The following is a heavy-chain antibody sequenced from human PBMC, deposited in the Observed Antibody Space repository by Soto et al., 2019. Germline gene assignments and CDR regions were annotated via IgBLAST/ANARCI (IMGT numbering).Heavy chain of an antibody. CDR3: ARVLISSGGYDGAFDI. CDR2: IYHSGST. D-gene: IGHD5-12*01. V-gene: IGHV4-4*02. Sequence: SETLSLTCAVSGGSISSSNWWSWVRQPPGKGLEWIGEIYHSGSTNYNPSLKSRVTISVDKSKNQFSLKLSSVTAADTAVYYCARVLISSGGYDGAFDIWGQGTMVTVSS. J-gene: IGHJ3*02. CDR1: GGSISSSNW.